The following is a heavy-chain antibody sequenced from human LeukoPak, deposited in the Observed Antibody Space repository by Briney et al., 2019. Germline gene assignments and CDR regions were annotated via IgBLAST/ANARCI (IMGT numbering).Heavy chain of an antibody. Sequence: GGSLRLSCAASVFTFSSDRMRWVRQAPCKGREWVVVISYDGSNKYYADSVEGRFTISRDNSKNTLYLQMNSLRAEDTAVYYCAKDEAGTFNYWGQGTLVTVSS. D-gene: IGHD6-19*01. J-gene: IGHJ4*02. CDR2: ISYDGSNK. V-gene: IGHV3-30*18. CDR3: AKDEAGTFNY. CDR1: VFTFSSDR.